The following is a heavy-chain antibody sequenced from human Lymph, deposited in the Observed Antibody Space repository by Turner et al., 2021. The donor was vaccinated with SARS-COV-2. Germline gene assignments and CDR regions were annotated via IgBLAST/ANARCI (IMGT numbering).Heavy chain of an antibody. D-gene: IGHD2-21*02. CDR2: ITFTSSYI. Sequence: EVQLVESGGGLVKPGGSLRLAGAASGFTFSSYSMNWVRQAPGKGLEWVSSITFTSSYISYADSVKGRFTISRDNAKNSLYLQMNSLRAEDTAVYYCARGPPDFPYYFDYWGQGTLVTVSS. CDR3: ARGPPDFPYYFDY. J-gene: IGHJ4*02. V-gene: IGHV3-21*01. CDR1: GFTFSSYS.